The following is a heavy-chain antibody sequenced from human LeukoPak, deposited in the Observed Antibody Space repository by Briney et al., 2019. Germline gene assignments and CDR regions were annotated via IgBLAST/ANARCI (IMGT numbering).Heavy chain of an antibody. J-gene: IGHJ4*02. CDR3: ARDSVGATNYFDY. D-gene: IGHD1-26*01. CDR2: ISSSSSYI. CDR1: GFTFNNYA. Sequence: GGSLRLSCAASGFTFNNYAMNWVRQAPGKGLEWVSSISSSSSYIYYADSVKGRFTISRDNAKNSLYLQMNSLRAEDTAVYYCARDSVGATNYFDYWGQGTLVTVSS. V-gene: IGHV3-21*01.